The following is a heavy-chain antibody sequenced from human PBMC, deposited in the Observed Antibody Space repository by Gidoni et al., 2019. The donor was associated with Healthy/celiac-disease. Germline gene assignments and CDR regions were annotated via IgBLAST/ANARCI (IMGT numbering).Heavy chain of an antibody. J-gene: IGHJ5*02. CDR1: GGSISSGGYY. D-gene: IGHD3-10*01. Sequence: QVQLQESGPGLVKPSQTLSLTCTVSGGSISSGGYYCSWIRQHPGKGLEWIGYIYYSGSTYYNPSLKSRVTISVDTSKNQFSLKLSSVTAADTAVYYCARGGYYYGSGSYYGTNWFDPWGQGTLVTVSS. CDR2: IYYSGST. V-gene: IGHV4-31*03. CDR3: ARGGYYYGSGSYYGTNWFDP.